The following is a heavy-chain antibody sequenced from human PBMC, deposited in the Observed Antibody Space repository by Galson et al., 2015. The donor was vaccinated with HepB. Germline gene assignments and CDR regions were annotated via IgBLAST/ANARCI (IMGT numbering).Heavy chain of an antibody. V-gene: IGHV3-11*06. CDR2: VSTSSRYT. D-gene: IGHD1-26*01. CDR3: ARGEWEQRSFDY. CDR1: GFTFSDYY. J-gene: IGHJ4*02. Sequence: SLRLSCAASGFTFSDYYMTWVRQAPGKGLEWVSYVSTSSRYTNYADSVKGRFTISRDTAKNSLYLQMNSLRAEDTAVYYCARGEWEQRSFDYWGQGTLVTVSS.